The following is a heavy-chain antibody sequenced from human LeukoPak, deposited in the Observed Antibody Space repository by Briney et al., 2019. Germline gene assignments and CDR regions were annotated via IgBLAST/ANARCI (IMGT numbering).Heavy chain of an antibody. V-gene: IGHV4-34*01. CDR3: AAQTRGFGELSTRNYYYYMDV. D-gene: IGHD3-10*01. CDR1: GGSFSGYY. J-gene: IGHJ6*03. CDR2: INHSGST. Sequence: SETLSLTCAVYGGSFSGYYWSWIRQPPGKGLEWIGEINHSGSTNYNPSLKSRVTISVDTSKNQFSLKLSSVTAADTAVYYCAAQTRGFGELSTRNYYYYMDVWGKGTTVTVSS.